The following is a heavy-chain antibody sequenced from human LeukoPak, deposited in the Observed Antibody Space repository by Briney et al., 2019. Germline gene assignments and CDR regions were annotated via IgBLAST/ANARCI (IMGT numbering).Heavy chain of an antibody. Sequence: SETLSLTCTVSGGSISSYYWSWIRQPAGKGLEWIGRIYTSGSTNYNPSLKSRVTMSVDTSKNQFSLKLSSVTAADTAVYYCARVGDGYNFDYYYYMDVWGKGTTVTVSS. CDR2: IYTSGST. CDR3: ARVGDGYNFDYYYYMDV. V-gene: IGHV4-4*07. J-gene: IGHJ6*03. D-gene: IGHD5-24*01. CDR1: GGSISSYY.